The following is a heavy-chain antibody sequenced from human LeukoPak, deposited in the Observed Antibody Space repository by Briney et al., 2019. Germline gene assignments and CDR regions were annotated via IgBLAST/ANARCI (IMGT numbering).Heavy chain of an antibody. CDR2: ISSSSTYI. V-gene: IGHV3-21*01. D-gene: IGHD4-11*01. CDR1: GFTFSSYA. Sequence: GGSLRLSCATSGFTFSSYAMSWVRQAPEKGLEWVSSISSSSTYIYYAETVKGRFTISRDNAKNSLYLQMNSLRAEDTAVYYCARAPRLTTVTRDYMDVWGKGTTVTVSS. J-gene: IGHJ6*03. CDR3: ARAPRLTTVTRDYMDV.